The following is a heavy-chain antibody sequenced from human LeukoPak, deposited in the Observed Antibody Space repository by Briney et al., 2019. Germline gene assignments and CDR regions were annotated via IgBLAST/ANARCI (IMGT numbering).Heavy chain of an antibody. CDR2: ISAYNGNT. Sequence: ASVKVSCKASGYTFTSYGISWVRQAPGQGLEWMGWISAYNGNTNYAQKLQGRVTMTTDTSTSTAYMELRSLRSAATAVYYCARGGGNYYDSSGSLDYWGEGTLVTVSS. J-gene: IGHJ4*02. V-gene: IGHV1-18*01. CDR1: GYTFTSYG. D-gene: IGHD3-22*01. CDR3: ARGGGNYYDSSGSLDY.